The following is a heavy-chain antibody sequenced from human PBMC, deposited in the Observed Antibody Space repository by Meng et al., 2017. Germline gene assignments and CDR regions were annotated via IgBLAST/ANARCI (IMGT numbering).Heavy chain of an antibody. CDR1: GGSFSGYY. V-gene: IGHV4-34*01. Sequence: QLHLSQWGAGLLKSSETLSLTCAVYGGSFSGYYWTWIRQPPGRGLEWIGEISHSGTTNYNPSLTSRVTISLDTSKSQFSLKLTSVTGADTAVYFCARGVRSKIQQLIPGRPTYVDLWSQGSLVTVSS. CDR2: ISHSGTT. J-gene: IGHJ4*02. D-gene: IGHD6-13*01. CDR3: ARGVRSKIQQLIPGRPTYVDL.